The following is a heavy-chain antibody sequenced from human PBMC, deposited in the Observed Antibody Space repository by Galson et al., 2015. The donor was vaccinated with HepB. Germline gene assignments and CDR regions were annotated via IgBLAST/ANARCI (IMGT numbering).Heavy chain of an antibody. J-gene: IGHJ4*02. Sequence: SLRLSCAASGFTVSSNYMSWVRQAPGKGLEWVSVIYSGGSTYYADSVKGRFTISRDNSKNTLYLQMNSLRAEDTAVYYCARDPTVVTPRGFDYWGQGTLVTVSS. V-gene: IGHV3-53*05. CDR1: GFTVSSNY. CDR3: ARDPTVVTPRGFDY. CDR2: IYSGGST. D-gene: IGHD4-23*01.